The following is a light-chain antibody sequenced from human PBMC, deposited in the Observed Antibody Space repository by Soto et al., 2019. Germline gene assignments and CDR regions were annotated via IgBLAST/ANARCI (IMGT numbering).Light chain of an antibody. V-gene: IGLV2-8*01. J-gene: IGLJ2*01. CDR2: EVT. CDR1: GSDVGGYNY. Sequence: QSVLTQPPSASGSPGQSVTISCTGIGSDVGGYNYVSWYQQYPGKAPKLMIYEVTKRPSGVPDRFSGSKSGNTASLTVSGLQAEDEADYYCSSYADTNNALFGGGTKVTVL. CDR3: SSYADTNNAL.